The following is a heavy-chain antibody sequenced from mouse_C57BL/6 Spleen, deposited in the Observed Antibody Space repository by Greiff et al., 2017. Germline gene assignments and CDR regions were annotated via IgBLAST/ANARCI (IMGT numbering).Heavy chain of an antibody. D-gene: IGHD1-1*01. CDR2: ISYDGSN. CDR3: ARDYGSEAY. J-gene: IGHJ3*01. Sequence: ESGPGLVKPSQSLSLTCSVTGYSITSGYYWNWIRQFPGNKLEWMGYISYDGSNNYNPSLKNRISITRDTSKNQFFLKLNSVTTEDTATYYCARDYGSEAYWGQGTLVTVSA. V-gene: IGHV3-6*01. CDR1: GYSITSGYY.